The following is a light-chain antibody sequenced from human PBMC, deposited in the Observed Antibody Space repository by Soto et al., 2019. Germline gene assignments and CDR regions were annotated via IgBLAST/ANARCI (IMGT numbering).Light chain of an antibody. J-gene: IGLJ3*02. CDR1: SSDVGSYHL. CDR3: CSYAGSSTFVV. CDR2: DVS. V-gene: IGLV2-23*02. Sequence: QSALTQPASVSGSPGQSITISCTGTSSDVGSYHLVSWYQRHPGKAPKLRIYDVSKRPSGVSNRFSGSKSGNTASLTISGIQAEDEADYYCCSYAGSSTFVVFGGGTKLTVL.